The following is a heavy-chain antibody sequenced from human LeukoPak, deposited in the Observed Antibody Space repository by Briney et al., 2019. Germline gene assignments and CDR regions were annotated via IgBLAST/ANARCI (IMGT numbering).Heavy chain of an antibody. CDR3: ARDLTRYCSSTSCPLAVDY. V-gene: IGHV3-74*01. CDR1: RFTFSSYW. Sequence: PGGSLRLSCAASRFTFSSYWMHWVRQAPGKGLVWVSRINTDGSSTSYADSVKGRFTISRDNAKNTLYPQMNSLRAEDTAVYYCARDLTRYCSSTSCPLAVDYWGQGTLVTVSS. CDR2: INTDGSST. D-gene: IGHD2-2*01. J-gene: IGHJ4*02.